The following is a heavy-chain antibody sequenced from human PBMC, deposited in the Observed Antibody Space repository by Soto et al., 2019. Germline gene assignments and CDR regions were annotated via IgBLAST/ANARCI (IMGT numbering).Heavy chain of an antibody. V-gene: IGHV1-46*01. CDR2: INPSGDSR. CDR3: ARDWGQNSGYV. Sequence: ASVKVSCKASGFSFSDYFMHWVRQAPGQGLEWMGIINPSGDSRNYAQKFQGRVTITRDTSTSTVYMDLSSLRYEDTAVYYCARDWGQNSGYVWGQGTLVTVSS. CDR1: GFSFSDYF. J-gene: IGHJ4*02. D-gene: IGHD5-12*01.